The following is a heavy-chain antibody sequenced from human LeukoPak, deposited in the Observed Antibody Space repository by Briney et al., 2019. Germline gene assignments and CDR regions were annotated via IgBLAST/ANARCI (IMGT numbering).Heavy chain of an antibody. V-gene: IGHV1-2*02. CDR2: INPNSGGT. CDR3: ARDYGLRLGELSRFDY. J-gene: IGHJ4*02. D-gene: IGHD3-16*02. CDR1: GYTFTGYY. Sequence: GASVKVSCKAPGYTFTGYYMHWVRQAPGQGLEWMGWINPNSGGTNYAQKFQGRVTMTRDTSISTAYMELSRLRSDDTAVYYCARDYGLRLGELSRFDYWGQGTLVTVSS.